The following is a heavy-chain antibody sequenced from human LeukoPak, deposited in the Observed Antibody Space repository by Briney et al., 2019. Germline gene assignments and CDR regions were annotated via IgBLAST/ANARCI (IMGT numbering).Heavy chain of an antibody. CDR2: IRYDGSNK. D-gene: IGHD6-13*01. J-gene: IGHJ3*02. V-gene: IGHV3-30*02. Sequence: GGSLRLSCAASGFTFSSYGMHWVRQAPGKGLEWVAFIRYDGSNKYYADSVKGRFTISRDNSKNTLYLQMNSLRAEDTAVYYCIIAAAGPGAFDIWGQGTMVTVSS. CDR1: GFTFSSYG. CDR3: IIAAAGPGAFDI.